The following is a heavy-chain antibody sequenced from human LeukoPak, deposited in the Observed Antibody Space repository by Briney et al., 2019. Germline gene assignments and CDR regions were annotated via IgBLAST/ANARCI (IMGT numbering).Heavy chain of an antibody. D-gene: IGHD3-10*01. Sequence: PSETLSLTCAVYGGSFSGYYWSWIRQPPGKGLEWIGEINHSGSTNYNPSLKSRVTISVDTSKNQFSLKLSSVTAADTAVYYCAGSITMVRGVILVYWGQGTLVTVSS. V-gene: IGHV4-34*01. CDR2: INHSGST. CDR1: GGSFSGYY. CDR3: AGSITMVRGVILVY. J-gene: IGHJ4*02.